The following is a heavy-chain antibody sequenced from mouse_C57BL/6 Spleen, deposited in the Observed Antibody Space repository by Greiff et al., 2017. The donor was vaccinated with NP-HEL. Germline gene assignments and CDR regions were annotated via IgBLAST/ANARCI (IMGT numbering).Heavy chain of an antibody. CDR3: ARYEAGSAMDY. V-gene: IGHV1-76*01. D-gene: IGHD1-1*01. J-gene: IGHJ4*01. CDR1: GYTFTDYY. CDR2: IYPGSGNT. Sequence: QVQLQQSGAELVRPGASVKLSCKASGYTFTDYYINWVKQRPGQGLEWIARIYPGSGNTHYNEKFKGKATLTAEKSSSTAYMQLSSLTSEDSAVYFCARYEAGSAMDYWGQGTSVTVSS.